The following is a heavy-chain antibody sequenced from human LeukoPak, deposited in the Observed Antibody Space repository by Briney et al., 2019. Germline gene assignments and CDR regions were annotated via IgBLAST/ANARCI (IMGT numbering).Heavy chain of an antibody. CDR1: GYTFTTYW. J-gene: IGHJ3*02. CDR2: IYPGDAET. CDR3: ARQTGDNAFDI. D-gene: IGHD7-27*01. V-gene: IGHV5-51*01. Sequence: GESLKISCKGSGYTFTTYWIGWVRQMPGKGLEWMGIIYPGDAETKYSPSFQGQVTISADKSITTAYLQWNSLKASDTAMYYCARQTGDNAFDIWGRGTMVTVSS.